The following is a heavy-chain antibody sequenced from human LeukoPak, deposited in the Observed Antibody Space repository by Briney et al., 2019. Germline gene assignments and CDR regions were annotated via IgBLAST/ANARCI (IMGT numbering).Heavy chain of an antibody. Sequence: PGGSLRLSCAASGFTVSSNYMSWVRQAPGKGLEWVSVIYSGGSTYYAGSVKGRFTISRDNSKNTLYLQMNSLRAEDTAVYYCARDLLRHTAVDYWGQGTLVTVSS. CDR3: ARDLLRHTAVDY. D-gene: IGHD5-18*01. J-gene: IGHJ4*02. CDR1: GFTVSSNY. CDR2: IYSGGST. V-gene: IGHV3-53*01.